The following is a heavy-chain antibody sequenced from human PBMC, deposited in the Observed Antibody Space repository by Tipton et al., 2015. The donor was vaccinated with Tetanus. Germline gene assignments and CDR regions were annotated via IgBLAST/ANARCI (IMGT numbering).Heavy chain of an antibody. J-gene: IGHJ5*02. V-gene: IGHV4-4*07. Sequence: TLSLTCTVSGGSIASQYWSWIRQPAGKGLEWIGRTYIRGTTNYNPSLKSRVTISVDTAENQMSLRLKSVTAADTAVYYCARDRGDTGTVNWFDPWGQGTLVTVSS. CDR2: TYIRGTT. CDR1: GGSIASQY. D-gene: IGHD1-1*01. CDR3: ARDRGDTGTVNWFDP.